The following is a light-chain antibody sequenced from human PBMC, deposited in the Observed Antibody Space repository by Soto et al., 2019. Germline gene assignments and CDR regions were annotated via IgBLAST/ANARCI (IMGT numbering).Light chain of an antibody. Sequence: EIVLTHSPDTLSLSPGERATLSCRASQSVSSSYLAWYQQKPGQAPRLLIYGASTRATGIPDRFSGSGSGTDFSLTISRLEPEDFAVYYCQQYGKSPQITFGQGTRLEIK. V-gene: IGKV3-20*01. CDR2: GAS. J-gene: IGKJ5*01. CDR3: QQYGKSPQIT. CDR1: QSVSSSY.